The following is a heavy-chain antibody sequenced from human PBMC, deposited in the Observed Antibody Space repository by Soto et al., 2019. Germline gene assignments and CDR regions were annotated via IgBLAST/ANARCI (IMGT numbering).Heavy chain of an antibody. CDR3: ARDADSSGLHY. J-gene: IGHJ4*02. CDR2: IGGNGHYT. V-gene: IGHV3-23*01. CDR1: GVTGVTLADYA. D-gene: IGHD6-19*01. Sequence: GGSLRLSCAASGVTGVTLADYAMSWVRQAPGKGLEWVSAIGGNGHYTYTYYADSVKGRFTISRDNSKNTLFLQLNNLRAEDTAVYYCARDADSSGLHYWGQGILVTSPQ.